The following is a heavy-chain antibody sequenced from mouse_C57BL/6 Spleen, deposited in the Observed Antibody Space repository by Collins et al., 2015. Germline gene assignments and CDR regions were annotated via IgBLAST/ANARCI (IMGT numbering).Heavy chain of an antibody. V-gene: IGHV1-76*01. J-gene: IGHJ4*01. CDR3: TRTMDY. CDR2: IYPGSGNT. CDR1: GYTFTDYY. Sequence: QVQLKQSGAELVRPGASVKLSCKASGYTFTDYYINWVKQRPGQGLEWIARIYPGSGNTYYNEKFKGKAILTADKSSSTAYMELRSLTSEDSAVYYCTRTMDYWGQGTSVTVSS.